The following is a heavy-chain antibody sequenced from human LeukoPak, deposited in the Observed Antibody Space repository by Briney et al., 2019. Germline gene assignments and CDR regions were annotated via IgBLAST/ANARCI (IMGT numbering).Heavy chain of an antibody. J-gene: IGHJ6*03. D-gene: IGHD3-22*01. CDR2: ISSTSTFI. CDR3: ARDCFDSSDYPQTYYYYYMDV. CDR1: GFTFSRYS. V-gene: IGHV3-21*01. Sequence: PGGSLRLSCAASGFTFSRYSMNWVRQAPGKGLEWVASISSTSTFIYSADSVKGRFTISRDTAKNSLFLQMNSLRAEDTAIYYRARDCFDSSDYPQTYYYYYMDVWGKGTTVTVSS.